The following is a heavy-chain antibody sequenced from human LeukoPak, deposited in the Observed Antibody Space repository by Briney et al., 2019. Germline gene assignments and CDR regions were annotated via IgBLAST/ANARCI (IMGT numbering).Heavy chain of an antibody. J-gene: IGHJ5*02. CDR2: FDPEDGET. Sequence: ASVKVSCKVSGYTLTELSMHWVRQAPGKGLGWRGGFDPEDGETIYAQKFQGRVTMTEDTSTDTAYMELSSLRSEDTAVYYCATLNLGYCSSTSCYTGEFDPWGQGTLVTVSS. CDR3: ATLNLGYCSSTSCYTGEFDP. D-gene: IGHD2-2*02. CDR1: GYTLTELS. V-gene: IGHV1-24*01.